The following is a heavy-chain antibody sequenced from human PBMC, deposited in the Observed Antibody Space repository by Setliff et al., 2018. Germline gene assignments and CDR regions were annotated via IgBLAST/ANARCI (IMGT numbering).Heavy chain of an antibody. J-gene: IGHJ5*02. V-gene: IGHV3-48*01. CDR3: ARDLKQLQGDWFDP. D-gene: IGHD6-6*01. Sequence: GGSLRLSCAASGFTFSSYSMNWVRQAPGRGLEWVSYISSSSTIYYADSVKGRFTISRDNAKNSLYLQMNSLRAEDTAVYYCARDLKQLQGDWFDPWGQGTLVTVSS. CDR2: ISSSSTI. CDR1: GFTFSSYS.